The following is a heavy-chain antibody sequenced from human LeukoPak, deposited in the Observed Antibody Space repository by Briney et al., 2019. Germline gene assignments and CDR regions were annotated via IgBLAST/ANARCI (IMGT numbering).Heavy chain of an antibody. V-gene: IGHV1-69*19. CDR3: ASAYYDSSGDIWY. CDR1: GGTFSSYA. J-gene: IGHJ4*02. D-gene: IGHD3-22*01. CDR2: IIPIFGTA. Sequence: VKISCKASGGTFSSYAISWVRQAPGQGLEWMGGIIPIFGTANYAQKFQGRVTITADESTSTAYMELSSLRSEDTAVYYCASAYYDSSGDIWYWGQGTLVTVSS.